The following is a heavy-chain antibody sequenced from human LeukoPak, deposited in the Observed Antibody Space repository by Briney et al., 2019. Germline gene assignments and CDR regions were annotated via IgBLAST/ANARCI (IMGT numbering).Heavy chain of an antibody. CDR2: MHPGNGNT. D-gene: IGHD2-21*02. CDR3: AREGSYCVGGDCYPFDF. V-gene: IGHV1-2*02. J-gene: IGHJ4*02. Sequence: GASVKVSCKASGYRFISNYIQWVRQAPGLGPEWMGWMHPGNGNTGYAEKFQGRVTMTRDTSINTAYMDLNSLRSDDTAVYYCAREGSYCVGGDCYPFDFWGQGTLITVSS. CDR1: GYRFISNY.